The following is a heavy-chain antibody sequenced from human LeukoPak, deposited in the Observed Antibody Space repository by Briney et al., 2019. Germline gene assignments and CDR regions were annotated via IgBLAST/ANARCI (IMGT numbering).Heavy chain of an antibody. CDR1: GVTFSNYG. CDR2: ISYDGNDQ. V-gene: IGHV3-30*18. Sequence: GRSLRLSCAASGVTFSNYGMHWVRQAPGKGLEWVSFISYDGNDQYYADSVKGRFTISRVNSKNTLYLQTNSLRPEDTAVYYCAKTVNFYDSRRLDYWGQGALVTVSS. D-gene: IGHD3-22*01. J-gene: IGHJ4*02. CDR3: AKTVNFYDSRRLDY.